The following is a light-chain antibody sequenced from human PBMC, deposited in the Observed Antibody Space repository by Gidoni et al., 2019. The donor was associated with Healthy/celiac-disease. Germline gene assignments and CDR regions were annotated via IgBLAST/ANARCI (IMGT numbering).Light chain of an antibody. V-gene: IGKV3-11*01. CDR3: QQRSNWPLT. J-gene: IGKJ4*01. CDR1: QSVSSY. CDR2: DSS. Sequence: IVLTQSPATLSLSPGERATLSCRASQSVSSYLAWYQQKPGQAPRLLIYDSSNRATGIPARFSGSGSGTDFTLTISSLEPEDVAGYYCQQRSNWPLTFGGGTKVEIK.